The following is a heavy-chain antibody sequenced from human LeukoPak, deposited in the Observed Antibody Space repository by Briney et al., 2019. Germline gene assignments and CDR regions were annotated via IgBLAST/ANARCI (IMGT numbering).Heavy chain of an antibody. J-gene: IGHJ4*02. V-gene: IGHV1-69*04. CDR1: GGTFSSYA. CDR2: IIPILGIA. D-gene: IGHD3-22*01. CDR3: ASERYYDSSGYYY. Sequence: SVKVSCKASGGTFSSYAISWVRQAPGQGLEWMGGIIPILGIANYAQKFQGRVTITADKSTSTAYMELSSLRSEDTAVYYCASERYYDSSGYYYWGQGTLVTVSS.